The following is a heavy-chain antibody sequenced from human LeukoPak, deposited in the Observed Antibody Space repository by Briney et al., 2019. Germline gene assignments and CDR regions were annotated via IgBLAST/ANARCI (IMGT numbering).Heavy chain of an antibody. CDR1: VFTFSSYS. CDR2: ISSSSSYI. Sequence: PVGSLRLSCAASVFTFSSYSMNWVRQAPGKGLEWVSSISSSSSYIYYADSVKGRFTISRDNAKNSLYLQMNSLRAEDTAVYYCARDGYSDSIGSGFYPWGQGTLVTVSS. V-gene: IGHV3-21*01. J-gene: IGHJ5*02. CDR3: ARDGYSDSIGSGFYP. D-gene: IGHD3-22*01.